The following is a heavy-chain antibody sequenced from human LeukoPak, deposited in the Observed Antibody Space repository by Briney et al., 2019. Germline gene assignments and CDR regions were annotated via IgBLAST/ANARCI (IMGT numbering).Heavy chain of an antibody. CDR2: IRSSGGGT. D-gene: IGHD2-15*01. V-gene: IGHV3-23*01. Sequence: GGSLRLSCEASGLTFNNYAMHWVRQSSGKGLEWVSGIRSSGGGTYYADSVKGRFTISRDTSKDTVYLQMDSLRAEDTAIYYCAKIHQNRVVVGAKGAFDIWGQGTVVTVSS. J-gene: IGHJ3*02. CDR3: AKIHQNRVVVGAKGAFDI. CDR1: GLTFNNYA.